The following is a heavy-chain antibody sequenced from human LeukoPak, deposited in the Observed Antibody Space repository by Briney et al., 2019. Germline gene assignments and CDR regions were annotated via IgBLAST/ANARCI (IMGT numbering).Heavy chain of an antibody. CDR3: ARDRGYFDY. V-gene: IGHV3-30-3*01. CDR2: ISYDGSNK. J-gene: IGHJ4*02. Sequence: GGSLRLSCAASGFTFSSYAMHWVRQAPGKGLEWVAVISYDGSNKYYADSVKGRFTISRDISKNTLYLQMNSLRAEDTAVYYCARDRGYFDYWGQGTLVTVSS. CDR1: GFTFSSYA.